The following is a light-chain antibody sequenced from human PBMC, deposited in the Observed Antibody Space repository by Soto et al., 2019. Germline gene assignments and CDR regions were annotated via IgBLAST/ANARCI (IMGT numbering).Light chain of an antibody. J-gene: IGLJ2*01. V-gene: IGLV4-69*01. CDR2: LNNDGSH. CDR3: QTWGTGFQV. Sequence: QLVLTQSPSASASLGASVKLTCTLSSGHSSYAIAWHQKQPGKGPRYLMDLNNDGSHSKGDGIPDRFSGSSSGAERYLIISSLQSEDEADYYCQTWGTGFQVFSGGTKVTVL. CDR1: SGHSSYA.